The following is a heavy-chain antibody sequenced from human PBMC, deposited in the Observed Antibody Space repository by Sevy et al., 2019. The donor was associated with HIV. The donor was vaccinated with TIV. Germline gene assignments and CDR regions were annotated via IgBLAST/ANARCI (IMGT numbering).Heavy chain of an antibody. CDR3: AKDYMLNLWRGYFDS. D-gene: IGHD3-3*01. CDR1: GLTFNSHA. CDR2: ISGSGETT. V-gene: IGHV3-23*01. J-gene: IGHJ4*02. Sequence: GGCLRLSCAASGLTFNSHAMSWVRQPPGRGLEWVSAISGSGETTVYADSVRGRFTISRDNSKNTLFLVMNSLRAEDSAVYYCAKDYMLNLWRGYFDSWGQGTMVFVSS.